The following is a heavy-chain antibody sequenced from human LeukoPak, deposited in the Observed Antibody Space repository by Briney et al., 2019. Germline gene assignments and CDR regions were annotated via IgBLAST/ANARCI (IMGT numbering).Heavy chain of an antibody. J-gene: IGHJ6*03. D-gene: IGHD1-7*01. CDR1: GGTFSSYA. V-gene: IGHV1-69*06. CDR2: IIPIFGTA. CDR3: ARALGLELLPNYYYYMDV. Sequence: ASVKVSCKASGGTFSSYAISWVRQAPGQGLEWMGGIIPIFGTANYAQKFQGRVTITADKSTSTAYMELSSLRSEDTAVYYCARALGLELLPNYYYYMDVWGKGTRSPSP.